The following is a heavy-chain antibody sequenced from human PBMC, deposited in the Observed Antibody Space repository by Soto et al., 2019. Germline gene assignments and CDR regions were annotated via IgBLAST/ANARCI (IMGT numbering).Heavy chain of an antibody. V-gene: IGHV4-59*01. CDR3: ARVGGSPRGLVYYYGMDV. CDR2: IYYSGST. D-gene: IGHD3-16*01. CDR1: GGSISSYY. J-gene: IGHJ6*02. Sequence: SETLSLTCTVSGGSISSYYWSWIRQPPGKGLEWIGYIYYSGSTNYNPSLKSRVTISVDTSKNQFSLKLSSVTAADTAGYYCARVGGSPRGLVYYYGMDVWGQGTTVTVSS.